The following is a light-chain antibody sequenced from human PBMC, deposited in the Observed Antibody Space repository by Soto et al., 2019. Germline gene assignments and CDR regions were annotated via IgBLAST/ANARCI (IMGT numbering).Light chain of an antibody. Sequence: QSVLTQPASVSGSPGQTITSSCTGTRCDVGGYNYVSWYQQHPGKAPKLMIYDVSNRPSGVSNRFSGSKSGNTASLTISGLQAEDEADYYCSSYTSSSTVFGTGTKVTVL. CDR2: DVS. CDR3: SSYTSSSTV. V-gene: IGLV2-14*01. CDR1: RCDVGGYNY. J-gene: IGLJ1*01.